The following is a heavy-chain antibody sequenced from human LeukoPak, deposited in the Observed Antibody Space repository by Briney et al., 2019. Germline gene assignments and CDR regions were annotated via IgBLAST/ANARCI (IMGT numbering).Heavy chain of an antibody. CDR1: GSTFSNYW. V-gene: IGHV3-74*01. CDR3: ARGGSYGDY. D-gene: IGHD3-16*01. CDR2: VNPDGSSL. J-gene: IGHJ4*02. Sequence: GGSLRLSCAASGSTFSNYWMHWVRQVPEEGLVWVSRVNPDGSSLTYANSVKGRFTSSRDNARNTLYLQMNRLRVEDTAVYYCARGGSYGDYWGQGILVTVSS.